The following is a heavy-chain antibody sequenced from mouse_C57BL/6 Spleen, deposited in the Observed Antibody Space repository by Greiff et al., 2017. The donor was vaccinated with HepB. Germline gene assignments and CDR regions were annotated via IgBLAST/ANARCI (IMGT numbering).Heavy chain of an antibody. CDR2: ISYDGSN. J-gene: IGHJ3*01. Sequence: EVQLVESGPGLVKPSQSLSLTCSVTGYSITSGYYWNWIRQFPGNKLEWMGYISYDGSNNYNPSLKNRISITRDTSKNQFFLKLNSVTTEDTATYYCAREAYYGSSAYWGQGTLVTVSA. V-gene: IGHV3-6*01. CDR3: AREAYYGSSAY. CDR1: GYSITSGYY. D-gene: IGHD1-1*01.